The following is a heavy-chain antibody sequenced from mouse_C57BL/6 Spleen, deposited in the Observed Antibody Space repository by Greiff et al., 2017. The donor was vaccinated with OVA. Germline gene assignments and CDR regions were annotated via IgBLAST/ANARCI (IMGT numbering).Heavy chain of an antibody. Sequence: QVQLQQPGAELVKPGASVKLSCKASGYTFTSYWMHWVKQRPGRGLEWIGSIDPNCGGTTYNEKFKSKATLTVDTPSSTAYMQLSSLTSEDSAVYDCARSRAPWGCFDYWGQGTTLTVAS. V-gene: IGHV1-72*01. CDR2: IDPNCGGT. J-gene: IGHJ2*01. D-gene: IGHD3-3*01. CDR1: GYTFTSYW. CDR3: ARSRAPWGCFDY.